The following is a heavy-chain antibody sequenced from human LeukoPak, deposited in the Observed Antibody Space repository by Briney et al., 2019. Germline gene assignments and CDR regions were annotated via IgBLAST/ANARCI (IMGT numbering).Heavy chain of an antibody. CDR2: ISSSGSTI. D-gene: IGHD2-2*01. V-gene: IGHV3-48*04. J-gene: IGHJ6*03. CDR3: ARTNGGLICSSTSCPLYYYMDV. Sequence: GGSLRLSCAASGFTFSSYPMNWVRQAPGKGLEWVSYISSSGSTIYYADSVKGRFTISRDNAKNSLYLQMNSLRAEDTAVYYCARTNGGLICSSTSCPLYYYMDVWGKGTTVTISS. CDR1: GFTFSSYP.